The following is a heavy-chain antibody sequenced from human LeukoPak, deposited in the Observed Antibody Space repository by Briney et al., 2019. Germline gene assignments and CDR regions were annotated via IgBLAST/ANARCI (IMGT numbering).Heavy chain of an antibody. D-gene: IGHD6-13*01. CDR2: ITGGGSTT. Sequence: PGGSLRLSCAASGFTFSSYAMSWVRQAPGKGLEWVSTITGGGSTTYYADSVKGRLTISGDNSKNTLYLQMNSLRAEDTALYYCARESPVAATGRSWFDSWGQGTLVTVSS. J-gene: IGHJ5*01. V-gene: IGHV3-23*01. CDR1: GFTFSSYA. CDR3: ARESPVAATGRSWFDS.